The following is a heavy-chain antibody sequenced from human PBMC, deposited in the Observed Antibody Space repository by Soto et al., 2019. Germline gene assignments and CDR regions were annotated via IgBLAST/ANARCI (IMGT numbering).Heavy chain of an antibody. CDR3: ARDLGYYYDVGHPSY. CDR2: IWYDGSNK. J-gene: IGHJ4*02. Sequence: ESGGGVVQPGRSLRLSCAASGFTFSSYGMHWVRQAPGKGLEWVAVIWYDGSNKYYADSVKGRFTISRDNSKNTLYLQMNSLRAEDTAVYYCARDLGYYYDVGHPSYWGQGTLVTVSS. V-gene: IGHV3-33*01. D-gene: IGHD3-22*01. CDR1: GFTFSSYG.